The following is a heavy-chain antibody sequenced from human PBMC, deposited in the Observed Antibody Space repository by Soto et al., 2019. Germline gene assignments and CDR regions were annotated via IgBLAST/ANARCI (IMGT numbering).Heavy chain of an antibody. CDR1: CGSISSGGYY. CDR2: IYYSGST. D-gene: IGHD2-21*02. Sequence: SETLSLTCTVSCGSISSGGYYWSWIRQHPGKGLEWIGYIYYSGSTYYNPSLKSRVTISVDTSKNQFSLKLSSVTAADTAVYYCARSYCGGDCYSDFDYWGQGTLVTVSS. J-gene: IGHJ4*02. CDR3: ARSYCGGDCYSDFDY. V-gene: IGHV4-31*03.